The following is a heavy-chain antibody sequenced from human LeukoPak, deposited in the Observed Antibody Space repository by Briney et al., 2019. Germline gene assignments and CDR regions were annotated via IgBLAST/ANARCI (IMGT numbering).Heavy chain of an antibody. V-gene: IGHV4-38-2*01. CDR1: GYSIITGYY. CDR3: TAEGDSSGYYSPLFLDY. CDR2: IYHSGST. Sequence: SETLSLTCAVSGYSIITGYYWGWIRPPPGKGLEWIGSIYHSGSTYYNPSLKSRVTISVDTSKHQYSLKLSSVTAADTAVYYFTAEGDSSGYYSPLFLDYWGQGTLVTVSS. D-gene: IGHD3-22*01. J-gene: IGHJ4*02.